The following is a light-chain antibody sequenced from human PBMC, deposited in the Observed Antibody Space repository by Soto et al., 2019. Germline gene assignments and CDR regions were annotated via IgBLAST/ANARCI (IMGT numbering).Light chain of an antibody. CDR2: EDT. J-gene: IGLJ3*02. CDR3: YSYVRSSSVM. Sequence: QSALTQPASVSGSPGQSISISCTGPSSDVGGDNFVSWYQQHPGKAPKLMIYEDTKRPSGVSNRFSASRSGNTASLTISGLQAEDEADYYCYSYVRSSSVMFGGGTKLTVL. CDR1: SSDVGGDNF. V-gene: IGLV2-23*01.